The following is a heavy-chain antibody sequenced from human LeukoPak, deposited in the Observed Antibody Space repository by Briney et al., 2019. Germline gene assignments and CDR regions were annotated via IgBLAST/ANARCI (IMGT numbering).Heavy chain of an antibody. D-gene: IGHD6-13*01. V-gene: IGHV3-20*04. CDR2: INWNGGST. CDR1: GFTFDDYA. Sequence: GGSLRLSCAASGFTFDDYAMSWVRHAPGKGLEWVSVINWNGGSTGHADSVKGRFTISRDNAKKSLYLQMNSLRVEDTALYYCARGLAAAGTPYWGQGTLVTVSS. CDR3: ARGLAAAGTPY. J-gene: IGHJ4*02.